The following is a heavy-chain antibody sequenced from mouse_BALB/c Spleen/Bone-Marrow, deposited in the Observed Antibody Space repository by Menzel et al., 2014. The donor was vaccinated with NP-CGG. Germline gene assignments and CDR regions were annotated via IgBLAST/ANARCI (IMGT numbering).Heavy chain of an antibody. V-gene: IGHV1-69*02. J-gene: IGHJ2*01. D-gene: IGHD2-10*02. CDR1: GYTFXSYW. CDR3: TRKYGPLYYFDY. Sequence: VQLVESGAELVRPGASVKLSCKASGYTFXSYWINWVKQRPGQGLEWIGNIYPSDSYTNYNQKFKDKATLTVDKSSSTAYMQLSSPTSEDSAVYYCTRKYGPLYYFDYWGQGTTLTVSS. CDR2: IYPSDSYT.